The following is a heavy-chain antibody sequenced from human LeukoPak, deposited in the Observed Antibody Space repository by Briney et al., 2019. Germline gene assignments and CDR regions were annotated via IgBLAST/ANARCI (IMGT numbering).Heavy chain of an antibody. V-gene: IGHV1-18*01. J-gene: IGHJ6*02. CDR2: ISAYNGNT. CDR1: GYTFTSYG. D-gene: IGHD3-3*01. CDR3: ARAPYYDFWSGYYFPPGMDV. Sequence: VASVKVSCKASGYTFTSYGISWVRQAPGQGLEWMGWISAYNGNTNYAQKLQGRVTMTTDTSTSTAYVELRSLRSDDTAVYYCARAPYYDFWSGYYFPPGMDVWGQGTTVTVSS.